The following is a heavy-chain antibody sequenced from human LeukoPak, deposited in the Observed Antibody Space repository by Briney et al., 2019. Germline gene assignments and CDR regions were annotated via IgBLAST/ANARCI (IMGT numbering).Heavy chain of an antibody. CDR2: TRDKARSYRT. V-gene: IGHV3-72*01. D-gene: IGHD3-16*01. Sequence: GGSLRLSCAASGVTLSDHHVGWVRQAPGKGLEWVGRTRDKARSYRTEYAASVDGRFTISRDDSKNAVYLQMNSLKTEDTAVYYCARDGGEGDNSAFDIWGQGTVVTVSS. J-gene: IGHJ3*02. CDR3: ARDGGEGDNSAFDI. CDR1: GVTLSDHH.